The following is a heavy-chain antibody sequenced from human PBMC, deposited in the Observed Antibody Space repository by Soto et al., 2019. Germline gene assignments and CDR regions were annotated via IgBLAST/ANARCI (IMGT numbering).Heavy chain of an antibody. CDR2: ISYDGSNK. V-gene: IGHV3-30*18. J-gene: IGHJ4*02. Sequence: QVQLVESGGGVVQPGRSLRLSCAASGFTFSSYGMHWVRQAPGKGLEWVAVISYDGSNKYYADSVKGRFTISRDNSKNTLYLQMNSLRAEDTAVYYCAKGRSMTTVTAMGVYWGQGTLVTVSS. D-gene: IGHD4-17*01. CDR3: AKGRSMTTVTAMGVY. CDR1: GFTFSSYG.